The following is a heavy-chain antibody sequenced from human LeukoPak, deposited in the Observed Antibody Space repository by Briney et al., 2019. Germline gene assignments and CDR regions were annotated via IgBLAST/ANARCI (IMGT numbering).Heavy chain of an antibody. J-gene: IGHJ5*02. V-gene: IGHV4-59*01. CDR1: GGSISSYY. D-gene: IGHD1-26*01. CDR3: ARADSGGFHP. Sequence: SETLSLTCSVSGGSISSYYWSWIRQPPGRGLEWIGYIYYSGRTSYNPSLKSRVTVSVDTSKNQFSLKLSSVTAADTAVYYCARADSGGFHPWGQGTLVTVSS. CDR2: IYYSGRT.